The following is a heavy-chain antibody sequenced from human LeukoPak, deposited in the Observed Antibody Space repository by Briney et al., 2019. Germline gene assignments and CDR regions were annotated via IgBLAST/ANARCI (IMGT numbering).Heavy chain of an antibody. CDR2: IYYSGST. CDR3: ARDGYYYDSSGYGLDY. J-gene: IGHJ4*02. Sequence: SETLSLTCTVYGGSISSYYWGWLRPPPGKGLEWFGYIYYSGSTNYNPSLKSRVTMSVDTSKNQFPLKLSSVTAADTAVYYCARDGYYYDSSGYGLDYWGQGTLVTVSS. V-gene: IGHV4-59*12. D-gene: IGHD3-22*01. CDR1: GGSISSYY.